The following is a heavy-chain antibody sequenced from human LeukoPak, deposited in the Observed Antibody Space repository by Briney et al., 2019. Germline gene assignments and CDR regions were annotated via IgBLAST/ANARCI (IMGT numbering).Heavy chain of an antibody. CDR1: GFTFSHYA. CDR2: IKQDGSEK. V-gene: IGHV3-7*01. J-gene: IGHJ4*02. Sequence: GGSLRLSCAASGFTFSHYAMSWVRQAPGKGLEWVANIKQDGSEKYYVDSVKGRFTISRDNAKNSLYLQMNSLRAEDTAVYYCARDTGGGYSCYDCWGQGTLVTVSS. D-gene: IGHD5-18*01. CDR3: ARDTGGGYSCYDC.